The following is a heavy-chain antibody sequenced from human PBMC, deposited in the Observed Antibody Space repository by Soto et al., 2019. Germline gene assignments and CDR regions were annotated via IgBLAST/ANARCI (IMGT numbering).Heavy chain of an antibody. CDR2: INPSGGSK. CDR1: GYTFTSYY. CDR3: ARDPNLRFLEWLHKFNWFDP. J-gene: IGHJ5*02. Sequence: QVQLVQSGAEVKKPGASVKVSCKASGYTFTSYYMHWVRQAPGQGLEWMGIINPSGGSKSYAQKCQGRVTMTRDTSTSTVYMELSSLRSEDTAVYYCARDPNLRFLEWLHKFNWFDPWGQGTLVTVSS. D-gene: IGHD3-3*01. V-gene: IGHV1-46*03.